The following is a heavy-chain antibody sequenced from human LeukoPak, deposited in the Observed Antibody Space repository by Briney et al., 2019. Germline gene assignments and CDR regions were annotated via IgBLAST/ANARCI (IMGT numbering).Heavy chain of an antibody. CDR3: ATPPGVVIQAAGTMEPPVDY. D-gene: IGHD6-13*01. J-gene: IGHJ4*02. CDR1: GFTFSSYA. V-gene: IGHV3-30-3*01. Sequence: PGGSLRLSCAASGFTFSSYAMHWVRQAPGKGLEWVAVISYDGSNKYYADSVKGRFTISRDNSKNTLYLQMNSLRAEDTAVYYCATPPGVVIQAAGTMEPPVDYWGQGTLVTVSS. CDR2: ISYDGSNK.